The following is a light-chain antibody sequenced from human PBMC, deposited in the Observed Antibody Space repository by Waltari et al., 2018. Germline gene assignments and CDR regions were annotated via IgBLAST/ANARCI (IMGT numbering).Light chain of an antibody. Sequence: QSALTQPASVSGSPGQSITISCPGTSSDVGGYNYVSWYQHHPGKVPELLIFDVSHRPSGVSNRFSGSQSGNTASLTISGLQAEDESDYYCCSFTSRSTWVFGGGTKLTVL. CDR1: SSDVGGYNY. CDR2: DVS. V-gene: IGLV2-14*03. CDR3: CSFTSRSTWV. J-gene: IGLJ3*02.